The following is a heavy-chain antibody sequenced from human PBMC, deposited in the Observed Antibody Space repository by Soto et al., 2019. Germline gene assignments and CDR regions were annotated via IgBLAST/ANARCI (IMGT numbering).Heavy chain of an antibody. Sequence: SLRLSCAASGFTFSSYGMHWVRQAPGKGLEWVAVISYDGSNKYYADSVKGRFTISRDNSKNTLYLQMNSLRAEDTAVYYCAKESRIQLWLIDYWGQGTLVTVSS. CDR1: GFTFSSYG. CDR3: AKESRIQLWLIDY. D-gene: IGHD5-18*01. J-gene: IGHJ4*02. V-gene: IGHV3-30*18. CDR2: ISYDGSNK.